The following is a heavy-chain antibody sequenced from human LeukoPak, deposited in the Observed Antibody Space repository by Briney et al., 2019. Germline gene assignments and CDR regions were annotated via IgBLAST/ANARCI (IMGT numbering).Heavy chain of an antibody. CDR3: ARGGGYCSSTSCYAFDY. D-gene: IGHD2-2*01. Sequence: SETLSLTCAVYGGSFSGYYWSWIRQPPGKGLEWIGEINHSGSANYNPSLKSRVTISVDTSKNQFSLKLSSVTAADTAVYYCARGGGYCSSTSCYAFDYWGQGTLVTVSS. CDR2: INHSGSA. J-gene: IGHJ4*02. CDR1: GGSFSGYY. V-gene: IGHV4-34*01.